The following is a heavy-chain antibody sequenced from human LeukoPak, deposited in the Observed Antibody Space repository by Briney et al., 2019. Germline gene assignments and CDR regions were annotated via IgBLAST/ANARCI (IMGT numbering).Heavy chain of an antibody. CDR1: GGSISSGGYY. CDR3: ARVGQEDWNYSRWFDP. D-gene: IGHD1-7*01. CDR2: IYHSGST. Sequence: PSETLSLTCTVSGGSISSGGYYWSWIRQPPGKGLEWIGYIYHSGSTYYNPSLKSRVTISVDRSKNQFSLKLSSVTAADTAVYYCARVGQEDWNYSRWFDPWGQGTLVTVSS. J-gene: IGHJ5*02. V-gene: IGHV4-30-2*01.